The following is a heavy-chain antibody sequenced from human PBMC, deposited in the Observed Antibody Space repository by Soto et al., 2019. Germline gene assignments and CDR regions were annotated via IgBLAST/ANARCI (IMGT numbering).Heavy chain of an antibody. V-gene: IGHV3-74*01. Sequence: GGSLRLSCAASGFTFSSYWMHWVRQAPGKGLACVSRISPNGDITDYADSVRGRFTVSRDNAKNTLFLQMSSLRVEDTAVYYCAKDRGYSGPIGLWGQGTLVTVSS. CDR1: GFTFSSYW. D-gene: IGHD5-12*01. CDR3: AKDRGYSGPIGL. J-gene: IGHJ4*02. CDR2: ISPNGDIT.